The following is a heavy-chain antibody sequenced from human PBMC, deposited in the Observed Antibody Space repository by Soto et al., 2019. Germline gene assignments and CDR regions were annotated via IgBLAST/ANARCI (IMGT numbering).Heavy chain of an antibody. CDR3: ARGDGDRFDGHGYLARH. D-gene: IGHD5-18*01. V-gene: IGHV3-11*04. J-gene: IGHJ4*02. Sequence: PGGSLRLASAASGFPFSVYYMSWIRQAPGKGLEWLSYITDSGSTIYYADSVKGRFTISRDNAKNSLYLQMNSLRAEDTAVYYCARGDGDRFDGHGYLARHWGQGTLVTV. CDR1: GFPFSVYY. CDR2: ITDSGSTI.